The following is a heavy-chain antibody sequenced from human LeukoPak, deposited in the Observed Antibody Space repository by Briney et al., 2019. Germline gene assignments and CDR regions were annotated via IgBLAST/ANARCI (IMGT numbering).Heavy chain of an antibody. CDR3: ARDKIVGPTTLDY. CDR1: GVTFRGYW. J-gene: IGHJ4*02. D-gene: IGHD1-26*01. V-gene: IGHV3-7*01. CDR2: IKQDGYEK. Sequence: GGSLRLSCAASGVTFRGYWMSWVRQTPEKGLEWVANIKQDGYEKYYVDSVKGRSTISRDNAKNSLYLQMNSLRADDTAIYYCARDKIVGPTTLDYWGQGTLVTVSS.